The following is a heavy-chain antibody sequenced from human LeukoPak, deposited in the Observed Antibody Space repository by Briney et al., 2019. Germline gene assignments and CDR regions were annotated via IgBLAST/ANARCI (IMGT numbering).Heavy chain of an antibody. CDR1: GGSISSGDYY. V-gene: IGHV4-30-4*01. CDR2: IYYSGST. J-gene: IGHJ4*02. CDR3: AREDYGDYSSVY. D-gene: IGHD4-17*01. Sequence: PSQTLSLTCTVSGGSISSGDYYWRWIRQPPGKGLEWIGYIYYSGSTYYNPSLKSRVTISVDTSKNQFSLKLSSVTAADTAVYYCAREDYGDYSSVYWGQGTLVTVSS.